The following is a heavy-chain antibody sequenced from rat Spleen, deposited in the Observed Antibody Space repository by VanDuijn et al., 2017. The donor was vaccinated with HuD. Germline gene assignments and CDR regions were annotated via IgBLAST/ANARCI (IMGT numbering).Heavy chain of an antibody. CDR2: IWGNGHT. J-gene: IGHJ2*01. Sequence: QVQLKESGPGLVQPSQTLSLTCTVSGFSLSSYGVIWVRQPPGKGLEWMGVIWGNGHTNYNSALKSRLSISRDTSKSQVFLKMNSLQTDDTGTYYCTRGPLNYGGYIFDYWGQGVMVTVSS. CDR1: GFSLSSYG. CDR3: TRGPLNYGGYIFDY. V-gene: IGHV2-13*01. D-gene: IGHD1-11*01.